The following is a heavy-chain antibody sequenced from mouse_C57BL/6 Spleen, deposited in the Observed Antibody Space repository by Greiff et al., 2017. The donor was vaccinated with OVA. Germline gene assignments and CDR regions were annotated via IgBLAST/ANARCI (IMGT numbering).Heavy chain of an antibody. V-gene: IGHV5-17*01. CDR1: GFTFSDYG. Sequence: EVNLVESGGGLVKPGGSLKLSCAASGFTFSDYGMHWVRQAPEKGLEWVAYISSGSSTIYYADTVKGRFTISRDNAKNTLFLQMTSLRSEDTAMYYCASHYYYGSSLYAMDYWGQGTSVTVSS. J-gene: IGHJ4*01. CDR2: ISSGSSTI. D-gene: IGHD1-1*01. CDR3: ASHYYYGSSLYAMDY.